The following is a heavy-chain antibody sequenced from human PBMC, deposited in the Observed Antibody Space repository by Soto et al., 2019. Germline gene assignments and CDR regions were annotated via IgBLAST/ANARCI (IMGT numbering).Heavy chain of an antibody. D-gene: IGHD3-16*01. CDR1: GYSFTSYW. V-gene: IGHV5-51*01. J-gene: IGHJ3*02. Sequence: PGESLKISCKGSGYSFTSYWIGWVRQMPGKGLEWMGIIYPGDSDTRYSPSFQGQVTISADKSISTAYLQWSSLKASDTAMYYCARRIMITFGGVQHDAFDIWGQGTMVTVSS. CDR3: ARRIMITFGGVQHDAFDI. CDR2: IYPGDSDT.